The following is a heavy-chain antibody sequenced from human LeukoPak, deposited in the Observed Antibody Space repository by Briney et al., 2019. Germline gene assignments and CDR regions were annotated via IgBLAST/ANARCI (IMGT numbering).Heavy chain of an antibody. J-gene: IGHJ4*02. Sequence: GGSLRLSCAASGFTVSSNYMSWVRQAPGKGLEWVSVIYCGGSTYYADSVKGRFTISRDNSKNTLYLQMNSLRAEDTAVYYCARGESLYSSGWSPYYFDYWGQGTLVTVSS. CDR1: GFTVSSNY. CDR2: IYCGGST. V-gene: IGHV3-66*01. D-gene: IGHD6-19*01. CDR3: ARGESLYSSGWSPYYFDY.